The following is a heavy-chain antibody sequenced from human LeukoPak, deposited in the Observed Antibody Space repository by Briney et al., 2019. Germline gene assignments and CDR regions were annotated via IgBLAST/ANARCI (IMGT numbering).Heavy chain of an antibody. CDR3: ARGGRGYSYLRFDH. CDR2: IYHSGST. Sequence: PSETLSLTCAVSGGSISSSNWWSWVRQPPGKGLEWIGEIYHSGSTNYNPSLKSRVTISVDKSKNQFSLKLSSVTAADTAVYYCARGGRGYSYLRFDHWGQGTLVTVSS. CDR1: GGSISSSNW. V-gene: IGHV4-4*02. J-gene: IGHJ4*02. D-gene: IGHD5-18*01.